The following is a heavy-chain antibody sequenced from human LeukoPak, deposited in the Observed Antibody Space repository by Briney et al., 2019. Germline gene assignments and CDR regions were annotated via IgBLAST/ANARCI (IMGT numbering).Heavy chain of an antibody. CDR1: GFTFDDYG. V-gene: IGHV3-23*01. Sequence: GGSLRLSCAASGFTFDDYGMSWVRQAPGKGLEWVSAISDSGGSTYYADSVKGRFTISRDNFKNTLYLQMNSLRAEDTAVYYCAKGFRNYYDSSGYYMFPWGQGTLVTVSS. CDR3: AKGFRNYYDSSGYYMFP. J-gene: IGHJ5*02. D-gene: IGHD3-22*01. CDR2: ISDSGGST.